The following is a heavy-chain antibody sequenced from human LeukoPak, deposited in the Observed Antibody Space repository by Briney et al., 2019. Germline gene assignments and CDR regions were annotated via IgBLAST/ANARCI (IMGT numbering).Heavy chain of an antibody. V-gene: IGHV1-18*01. CDR1: GYTFTSYG. CDR3: ARAPGNLGIYHYGVDV. Sequence: ASVKVSCKASGYTFTSYGISWVRQAPGQGLEWMGWISGYNGNTNYAQKFQGRPTMTTDTSTSTAYMELRSLRSDDTAVYYCARAPGNLGIYHYGVDVWGQGTTVTVSS. D-gene: IGHD7-27*01. CDR2: ISGYNGNT. J-gene: IGHJ6*02.